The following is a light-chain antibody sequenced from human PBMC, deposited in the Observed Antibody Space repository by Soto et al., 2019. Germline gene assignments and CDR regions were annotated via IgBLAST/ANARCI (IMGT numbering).Light chain of an antibody. CDR1: QTLSSRH. CDR2: VSS. J-gene: IGKJ1*01. CDR3: QQYSCSRT. V-gene: IGKV3-20*01. Sequence: VLTRSPSIISPSTGDRATXSCRASQTLSSRHLAWYQQKPWQPPSLLLYVSSIISTGIPDRFRRRGSGTDFTLTITTLENEGFAIYYSQQYSCSRTFGQGTEVDIK.